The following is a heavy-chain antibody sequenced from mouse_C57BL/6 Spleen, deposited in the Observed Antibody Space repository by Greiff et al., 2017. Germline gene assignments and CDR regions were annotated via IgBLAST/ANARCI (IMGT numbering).Heavy chain of an antibody. CDR2: IYPGDGDT. CDR3: AREGIYYGNYVGAMDY. D-gene: IGHD2-1*01. V-gene: IGHV1-82*01. CDR1: GYAFSSSW. Sequence: VMLVESGPELVKPGASVKISCKASGYAFSSSWMNWVKQRPGKGLEWIGRIYPGDGDTNYNGKFKGKATLTADKSSSTAYMQLSSLTSEDSAVYFCAREGIYYGNYVGAMDYWGQGTSVTVSS. J-gene: IGHJ4*01.